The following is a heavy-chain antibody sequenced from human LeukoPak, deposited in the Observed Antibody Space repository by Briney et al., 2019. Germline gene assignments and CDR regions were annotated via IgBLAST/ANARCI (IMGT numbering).Heavy chain of an antibody. D-gene: IGHD2-2*01. Sequence: GESLKISCKGSGYSFTSYWIGGGRQMPGKGLGWMGIIYPGESATSYSPSFQGQVPISADKSISTAYLQWSSLKASDTAMYYCARLHCSSTSCYPPGYWGQGTLVTVSS. J-gene: IGHJ4*02. CDR1: GYSFTSYW. CDR2: IYPGESAT. CDR3: ARLHCSSTSCYPPGY. V-gene: IGHV5-51*01.